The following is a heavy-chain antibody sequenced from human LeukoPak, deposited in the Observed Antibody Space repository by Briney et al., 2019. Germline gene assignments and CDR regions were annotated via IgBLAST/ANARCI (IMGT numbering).Heavy chain of an antibody. CDR1: GFTFHVYS. D-gene: IGHD2-21*02. J-gene: IGHJ4*02. CDR3: AKGDLAVTASSVGF. CDR2: ISWNSVNI. Sequence: PGRSLRLSSAASGFTFHVYSMQWVPDTPGKGLECVSGISWNSVNIASADSVTGRFTISRDNARNSLYLQMSSLRPEDTAFYYCAKGDLAVTASSVGFWGQGTLVTVSS. V-gene: IGHV3-9*01.